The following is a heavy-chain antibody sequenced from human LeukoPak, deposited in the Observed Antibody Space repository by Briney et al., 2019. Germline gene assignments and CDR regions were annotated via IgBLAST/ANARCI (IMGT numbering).Heavy chain of an antibody. CDR3: ARQRGSGWYHPHLF. CDR1: GGSINTRSYF. V-gene: IGHV4-39*01. J-gene: IGHJ4*02. Sequence: SETLSLTCSASGGSINTRSYFWGWIRQSPGKGLEWIASMYYSGTTYYNPSLKSRVTISVDTYRSQLSLKLSSVTAADTAVYYCARQRGSGWYHPHLFWGQGILVTVSS. CDR2: MYYSGTT. D-gene: IGHD6-19*01.